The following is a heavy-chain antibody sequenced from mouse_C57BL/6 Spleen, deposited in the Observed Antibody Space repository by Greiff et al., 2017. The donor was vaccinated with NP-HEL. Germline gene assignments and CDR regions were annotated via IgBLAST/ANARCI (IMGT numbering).Heavy chain of an antibody. CDR2: ISDGGSYT. CDR1: GFTFRSSA. D-gene: IGHD4-1*01. CDR3: ARDKDGTEDY. V-gene: IGHV5-4*01. Sequence: EVHLVESGGGLVKPGGSLKLSCAASGFTFRSSAMSWVRPTPEKRLEWVATISDGGSYTYYPDNVKGRFTISRDNAKNNLYLQMSHLKSEDTAMYYCARDKDGTEDYWGQGTTLTVSS. J-gene: IGHJ2*01.